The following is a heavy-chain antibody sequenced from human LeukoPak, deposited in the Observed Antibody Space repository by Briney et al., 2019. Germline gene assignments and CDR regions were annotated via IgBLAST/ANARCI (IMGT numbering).Heavy chain of an antibody. V-gene: IGHV1-69*05. CDR1: GGTFSSYA. Sequence: SVKVSCKASGGTFSSYAISWVRQAPGQGLEWMGGIIPIFGTANYAQKFQGRVTITTDESTSTAYMELSSLRSDDTAVYYCARTVVPASSNWFDPWGQGTLVTVSS. CDR2: IIPIFGTA. CDR3: ARTVVPASSNWFDP. J-gene: IGHJ5*02. D-gene: IGHD2-2*01.